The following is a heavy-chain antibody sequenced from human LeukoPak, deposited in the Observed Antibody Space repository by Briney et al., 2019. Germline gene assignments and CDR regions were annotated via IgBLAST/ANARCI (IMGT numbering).Heavy chain of an antibody. J-gene: IGHJ3*02. CDR2: IYPGDSDT. CDR3: ARLKRTGDYYDSSGPGAFDI. CDR1: GYSFTSYW. D-gene: IGHD3-22*01. V-gene: IGHV5-51*01. Sequence: GESLKISCKGSGYSFTSYWIGWVRQMPGKGLEWMGIIYPGDSDTRYSPSFQGQVTISADKSISTAYLQWSSLKASDTAMYYCARLKRTGDYYDSSGPGAFDIWGQGTMVTVSS.